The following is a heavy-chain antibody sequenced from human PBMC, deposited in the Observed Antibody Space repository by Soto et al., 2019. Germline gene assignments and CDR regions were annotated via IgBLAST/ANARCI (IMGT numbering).Heavy chain of an antibody. CDR1: PFTFRSYS. V-gene: IGHV3-30-3*01. J-gene: IGHJ6*02. CDR2: ISHDGSNK. CDR3: ARGDREDIAVVIGVRPGEYGVDV. D-gene: IGHD2-15*01. Sequence: GGSLRLSCAASPFTFRSYSMHWVRKAPGKGLECVAVISHDGSNKFYRDYVKGRFTISRDNSKNTLYLQINSLRYEDTAVYYCARGDREDIAVVIGVRPGEYGVDVWGQGTTVTVSS.